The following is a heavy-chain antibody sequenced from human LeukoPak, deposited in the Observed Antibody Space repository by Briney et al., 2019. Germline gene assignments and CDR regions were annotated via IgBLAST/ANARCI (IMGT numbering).Heavy chain of an antibody. CDR3: ARDWTYYDFWSGYSGTNWFDP. D-gene: IGHD3-3*01. J-gene: IGHJ5*02. CDR1: GFTFSSYS. V-gene: IGHV3-48*01. CDR2: ISSSSSTI. Sequence: GGSLRLSCAASGFTFSSYSMNWVRQAPGKGLEWVSYISSSSSTIYYADSVKDRFTISRDNAKNSLYLQMNSLRAEDTAVYYCARDWTYYDFWSGYSGTNWFDPWGQGTLVTVSS.